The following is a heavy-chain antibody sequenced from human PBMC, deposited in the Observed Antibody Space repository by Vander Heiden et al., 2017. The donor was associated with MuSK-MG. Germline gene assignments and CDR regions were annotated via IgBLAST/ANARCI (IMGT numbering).Heavy chain of an antibody. CDR1: RFSPSSSELG. V-gene: IGHV2-5*01. CDR3: AHWGSGWGNYFDY. D-gene: IGHD6-19*01. CDR2: IYWNDDK. Sequence: QITLKDSGPTLVKPTQTLTLTCPFPRFSPSSSELGVVWTRQPPAKALEWLALIYWNDDKHYSPALKSRLTITKDTSKNQVVLTMTNMDPVDTATYYCAHWGSGWGNYFDYWGQGTLVTVSS. J-gene: IGHJ4*02.